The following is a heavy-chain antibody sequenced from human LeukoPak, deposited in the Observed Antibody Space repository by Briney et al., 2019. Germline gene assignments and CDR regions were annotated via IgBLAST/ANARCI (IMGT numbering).Heavy chain of an antibody. Sequence: ASVKVSCKASGYTFTSYGISWVRQAPGQGLEWMGWISAYIGNTNYAQKLQGRVTMTTDASTSTAYMELRSLRSDDTAVYYCARVAGDFWSGYYTITSDYYYYYYMDVWGKGTTVTVSS. CDR2: ISAYIGNT. V-gene: IGHV1-18*01. J-gene: IGHJ6*03. D-gene: IGHD3-3*01. CDR1: GYTFTSYG. CDR3: ARVAGDFWSGYYTITSDYYYYYYMDV.